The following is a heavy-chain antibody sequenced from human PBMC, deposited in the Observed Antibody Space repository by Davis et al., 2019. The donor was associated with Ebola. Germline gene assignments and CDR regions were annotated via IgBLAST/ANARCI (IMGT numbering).Heavy chain of an antibody. Sequence: GESLKISCATSGFTFRSFGMHWVRQSPGKGLEWVATIPHVGSEKYYVDSVKGRFTSSRDNAKNSVYLQMNSLRVEDTAVYYCARDWAGLDVWGRGTTVTVSS. D-gene: IGHD3-16*01. CDR3: ARDWAGLDV. J-gene: IGHJ6*04. V-gene: IGHV3-7*01. CDR1: GFTFRSFG. CDR2: IPHVGSEK.